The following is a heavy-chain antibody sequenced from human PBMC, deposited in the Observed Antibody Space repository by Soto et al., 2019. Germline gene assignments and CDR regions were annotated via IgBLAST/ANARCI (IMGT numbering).Heavy chain of an antibody. CDR3: AKDMGDSYGRDAFDI. CDR1: GFTFDDYA. V-gene: IGHV3-9*01. D-gene: IGHD5-18*01. J-gene: IGHJ3*02. CDR2: ISWNSGSI. Sequence: EVQLVESGGGLVQPGRSLRLSCAASGFTFDDYAMHWVRQAPGKGLEWVSGISWNSGSIGYADSVKGRFTISRDNAKNALYLQMNSLRAEDTALYYCAKDMGDSYGRDAFDIWGQGTMVTVSS.